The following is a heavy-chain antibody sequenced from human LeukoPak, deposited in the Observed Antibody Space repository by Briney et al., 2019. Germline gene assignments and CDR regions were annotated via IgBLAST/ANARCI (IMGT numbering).Heavy chain of an antibody. Sequence: GGSLRLSCVASGFTFSSYGMSWVRQAPGKGLEWVAFIRYDGSNKYYADSVKGRFTISRDNSKNTLYLQMNSLRAEDTAVYYCAREGGLDYWGQGTLVTVSS. CDR2: IRYDGSNK. D-gene: IGHD2-15*01. V-gene: IGHV3-30*02. J-gene: IGHJ4*02. CDR3: AREGGLDY. CDR1: GFTFSSYG.